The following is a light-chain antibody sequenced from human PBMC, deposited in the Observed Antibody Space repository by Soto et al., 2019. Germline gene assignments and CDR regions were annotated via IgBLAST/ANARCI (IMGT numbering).Light chain of an antibody. CDR1: SGSIASNY. CDR2: EDN. J-gene: IGLJ1*01. V-gene: IGLV6-57*01. CDR3: QSYDSSNHYV. Sequence: NFMLTQPHSVSASPGKTVTISCTRSSGSIASNYVQWYQQRPGSSPTTMIYEDNQRPSGVPDRFSGSIDSSSNSASLTISGLKTEDEADYYCQSYDSSNHYVFGTGTKVTVL.